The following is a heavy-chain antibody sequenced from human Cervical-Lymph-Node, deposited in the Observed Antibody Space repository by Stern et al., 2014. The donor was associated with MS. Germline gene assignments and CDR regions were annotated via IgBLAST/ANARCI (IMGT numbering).Heavy chain of an antibody. V-gene: IGHV1-69*01. Sequence: VHLVESGAEVKKPGSSVKVSCKASGGTFSSYALSWVRQAPGQGLEWMGGITPIFGTANYARKCQGRGTITADESTSTAYMELSSLRSEDTAVYYCARDRWAYCGGDCYPDYYYGMDVWGQGTTVTVSS. CDR3: ARDRWAYCGGDCYPDYYYGMDV. CDR1: GGTFSSYA. J-gene: IGHJ6*02. CDR2: ITPIFGTA. D-gene: IGHD2-21*02.